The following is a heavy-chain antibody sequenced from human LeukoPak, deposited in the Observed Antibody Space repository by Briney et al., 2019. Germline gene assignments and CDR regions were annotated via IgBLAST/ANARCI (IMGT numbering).Heavy chain of an antibody. D-gene: IGHD3-22*01. Sequence: SETLSLTCTVSGGSISSYYWSWIRQPPGKGLEWIGYIYYSGSTNYNPSLKSRVTISVDTSKNQFPLKLSSVTAADTAVYYCARNDMYRYYYYGMDVWGQGTTVTVSS. CDR1: GGSISSYY. CDR3: ARNDMYRYYYYGMDV. CDR2: IYYSGST. J-gene: IGHJ6*02. V-gene: IGHV4-59*01.